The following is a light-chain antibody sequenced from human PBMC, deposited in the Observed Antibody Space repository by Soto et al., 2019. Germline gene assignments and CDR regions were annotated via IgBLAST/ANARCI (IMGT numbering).Light chain of an antibody. CDR2: EVS. CDR1: SSDVGRYNL. CDR3: CSYAGSP. V-gene: IGLV2-23*02. Sequence: QSVLTQPASVSGSPGQSITISCPGTSSDVGRYNLVSWYQQHPGKAPKLMIDEVSKRPSGVSNRFSGSKSGNTASLTVSGLQAEDEADYYCCSYAGSPFGTGTKLTVL. J-gene: IGLJ1*01.